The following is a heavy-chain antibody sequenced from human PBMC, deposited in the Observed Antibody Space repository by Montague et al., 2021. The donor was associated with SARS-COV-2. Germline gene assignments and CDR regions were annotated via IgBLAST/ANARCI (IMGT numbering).Heavy chain of an antibody. CDR1: GGSISSSNYY. V-gene: IGHV4-39*07. CDR2: MYYSGST. CDR3: AGDGIVLQGVKKGMDV. Sequence: SETLSLTCTVSGGSISSSNYYWGWIRQPPGKGLDWIGYMYYSGSTYYYPTLKSRVTISIDTCRNQFSLKLSSATAADTAVYYCAGDGIVLQGVKKGMDVWGQGTTVTVSS. D-gene: IGHD3-10*01. J-gene: IGHJ6*02.